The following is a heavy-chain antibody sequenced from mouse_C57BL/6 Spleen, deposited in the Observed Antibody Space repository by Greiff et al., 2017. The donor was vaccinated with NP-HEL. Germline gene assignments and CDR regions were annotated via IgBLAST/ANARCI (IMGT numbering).Heavy chain of an antibody. D-gene: IGHD2-12*01. CDR2: INPNNGGT. J-gene: IGHJ2*01. CDR3: ARRGDYRGYFDY. CDR1: GYTFTDYN. V-gene: IGHV1-22*01. Sequence: EVQLQQSGPELVKPGASVKMSCKASGYTFTDYNMHWVKQSHGKSLEWIGYINPNNGGTSYNQKFKGKATLTVNKSSSTAYMELRSLTSEDSAVYYCARRGDYRGYFDYWGQGTTLTVSS.